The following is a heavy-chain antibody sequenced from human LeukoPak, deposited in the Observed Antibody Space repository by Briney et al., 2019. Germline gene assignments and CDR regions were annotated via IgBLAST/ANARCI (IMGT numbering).Heavy chain of an antibody. CDR1: GFTFSSYA. CDR3: AKVLDGYNDYFEY. D-gene: IGHD5-24*01. J-gene: IGHJ4*02. V-gene: IGHV3-9*01. CDR2: ISWNSGNI. Sequence: GGSLRLSCAASGFTFSSYAMHWVRQAPGKGLEWVSGISWNSGNIGYADSVKGRFTISRDNAKNSLYLQMNNLRAEDTALYYCAKVLDGYNDYFEYWGQGTPVTVSS.